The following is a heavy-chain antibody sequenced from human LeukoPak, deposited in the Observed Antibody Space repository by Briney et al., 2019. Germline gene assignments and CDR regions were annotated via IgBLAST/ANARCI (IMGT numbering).Heavy chain of an antibody. D-gene: IGHD3-16*02. CDR3: ATTVGELSLEDYFDY. CDR1: GYTFTGYY. J-gene: IGHJ4*02. Sequence: ASVKVSCKASGYTFTGYYMHWVRQAPGQGLEWMGWINPNSGGTNYAQKFQGRVTMTEDTSTDTAYMELSSLRSEDTAVYYCATTVGELSLEDYFDYWGQGTLVTVSS. CDR2: INPNSGGT. V-gene: IGHV1-2*02.